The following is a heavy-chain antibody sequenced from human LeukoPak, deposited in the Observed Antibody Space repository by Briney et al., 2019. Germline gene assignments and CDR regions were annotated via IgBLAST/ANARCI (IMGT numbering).Heavy chain of an antibody. CDR3: AKTMWAYCGGDCYIDY. D-gene: IGHD2-21*02. J-gene: IGHJ4*02. CDR2: ISSSSSYI. V-gene: IGHV3-21*04. Sequence: GGSLRLSCAASGFTFSSYSMNWVRQAPGKGLEWVSSISSSSSYIYYADSVKGRFTISRDNAKNSLYLQMNSLRAEDTALYYCAKTMWAYCGGDCYIDYWGQGTLVTVSS. CDR1: GFTFSSYS.